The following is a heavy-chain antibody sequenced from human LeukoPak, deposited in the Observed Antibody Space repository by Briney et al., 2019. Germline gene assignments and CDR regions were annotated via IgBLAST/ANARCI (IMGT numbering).Heavy chain of an antibody. CDR3: ARANPDGQWLVRRNYYYYGMDV. V-gene: IGHV4-34*01. J-gene: IGHJ6*02. CDR2: INHSGST. Sequence: SETLSLTCAVYGGSFSGYYWSWIRQPPGKGLEWIGEINHSGSTNYNPSLKSRVTISVDTSKNQFSLKLSSVTAADTAVYYCARANPDGQWLVRRNYYYYGMDVWGQGTTVTVSS. D-gene: IGHD6-19*01. CDR1: GGSFSGYY.